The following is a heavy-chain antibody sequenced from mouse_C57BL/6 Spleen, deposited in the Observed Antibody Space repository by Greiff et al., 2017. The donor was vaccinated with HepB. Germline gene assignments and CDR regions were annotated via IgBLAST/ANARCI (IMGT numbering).Heavy chain of an antibody. V-gene: IGHV5-12*01. Sequence: EVKLMESGGGLVQPGGSLKLSCAASGFTFSDYYMYWVRQTPEKRLEWVAYISNGGGSTYYPDTVKGRFTISRDNAKNTLYLQMSRLKSEDTAMYYCASSITTVVATGYFDVWGTGTTVTVSS. CDR3: ASSITTVVATGYFDV. CDR1: GFTFSDYY. CDR2: ISNGGGST. J-gene: IGHJ1*03. D-gene: IGHD1-1*01.